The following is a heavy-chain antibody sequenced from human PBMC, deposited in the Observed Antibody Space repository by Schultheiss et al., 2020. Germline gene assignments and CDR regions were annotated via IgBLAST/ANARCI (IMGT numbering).Heavy chain of an antibody. CDR2: IKQDGSEK. Sequence: GGSLRLSCAASGFTFSSYWMSWVRQAPGKGLEWVANIKQDGSEKYYVDSVKGRFTISRDNAKNSLYLQMNSLRAEDTAVYYCARGGHYYDSSGGEGYYFDYWGQGTLVTVSS. V-gene: IGHV3-7*01. D-gene: IGHD3-22*01. CDR3: ARGGHYYDSSGGEGYYFDY. J-gene: IGHJ4*02. CDR1: GFTFSSYW.